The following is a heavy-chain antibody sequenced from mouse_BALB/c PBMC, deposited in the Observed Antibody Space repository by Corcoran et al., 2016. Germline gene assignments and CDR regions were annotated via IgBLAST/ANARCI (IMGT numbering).Heavy chain of an antibody. J-gene: IGHJ1*01. Sequence: QVPLKQSGAELMKPGASVKISCKATGFTFTRYWMEWVKQRPGHGLEWIGEIFPRSGSTNYNENFKGKATFTADTSSNTAYMQLSSLTSEDSAVYYCARKWDLFSGVWGAGTTVTVSS. CDR2: IFPRSGST. CDR3: ARKWDLFSGV. V-gene: IGHV1-9*01. D-gene: IGHD1-3*01. CDR1: GFTFTRYW.